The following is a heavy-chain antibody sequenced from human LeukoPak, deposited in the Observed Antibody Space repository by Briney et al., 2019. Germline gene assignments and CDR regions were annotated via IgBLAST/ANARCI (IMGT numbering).Heavy chain of an antibody. CDR1: GFTFTTYA. CDR3: AKLRIGDARRIVVVPAAIPGY. Sequence: GGSLRLSCAASGFTFTTYAMSWVRQAPGKGLEWVSLISGSGGGTYYADSVKGRFTISRDNSKNTLYLQMNSLRAEDTAVYYCAKLRIGDARRIVVVPAAIPGYWGQGTLVTVSS. V-gene: IGHV3-23*01. CDR2: ISGSGGGT. D-gene: IGHD2-2*02. J-gene: IGHJ4*02.